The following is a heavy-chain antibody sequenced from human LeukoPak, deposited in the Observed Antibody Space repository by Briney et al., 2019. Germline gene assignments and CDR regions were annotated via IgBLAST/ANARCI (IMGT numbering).Heavy chain of an antibody. CDR3: AREGGYYGSSGYYRLNDY. D-gene: IGHD3-22*01. J-gene: IGHJ4*02. Sequence: ASVKVSCKASGYTFTSYGISWVRQAPGQGLEWMGWISAYNGNTNYAQKLQGRVTMTTDTSTSTAYMELRSLRSDDTAVYYCAREGGYYGSSGYYRLNDYWGQGTLVTVSS. CDR2: ISAYNGNT. CDR1: GYTFTSYG. V-gene: IGHV1-18*01.